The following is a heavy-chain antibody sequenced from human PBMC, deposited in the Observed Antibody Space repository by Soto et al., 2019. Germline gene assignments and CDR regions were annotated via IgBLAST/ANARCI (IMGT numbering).Heavy chain of an antibody. D-gene: IGHD3-10*01. V-gene: IGHV3-23*01. Sequence: EVPLLESGGGLVQPGGSLRLSCAASGFTFSNYAMSWVRQAPGKGLEWVSTIIYSGGSTYYADSVKGRFITSRDNSKNTLYLQMNSLRVEDTAVYYCAKKLHFGSGSYYFYFDYWGQGTLVTVSS. CDR3: AKKLHFGSGSYYFYFDY. J-gene: IGHJ4*02. CDR1: GFTFSNYA. CDR2: IIYSGGST.